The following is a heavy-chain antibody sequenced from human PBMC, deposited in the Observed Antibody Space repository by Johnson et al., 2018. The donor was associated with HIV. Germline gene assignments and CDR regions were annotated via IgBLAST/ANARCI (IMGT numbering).Heavy chain of an antibody. V-gene: IGHV3-30*02. CDR2: IRYDGSNK. D-gene: IGHD3-10*01. J-gene: IGHJ3*02. Sequence: QVQLVESGGGVVQPGGSLRLSCAASGFTFSSYGMHWVRQAPGKGLEWVAFIRYDGSNKYYTDSVKGRFTLSRDNSKNTLYLEMNSLRAEDTAVYYCATELLRTEHDVFDIWGQGTLVTVSS. CDR3: ATELLRTEHDVFDI. CDR1: GFTFSSYG.